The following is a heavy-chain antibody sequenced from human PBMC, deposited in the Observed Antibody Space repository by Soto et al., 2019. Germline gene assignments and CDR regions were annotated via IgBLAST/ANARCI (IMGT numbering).Heavy chain of an antibody. CDR3: AKVRRYSFDALDL. CDR1: GFTFNFYG. Sequence: GGSLRLSCDASGFTFNFYGMHWVRQAPGKGLEWVAVISYDGSDKYYADSVRGRFTISRDNTKNTVWLQMNSLRGEDTAVYYCAKVRRYSFDALDLWGQGTLVTVSS. D-gene: IGHD5-18*01. CDR2: ISYDGSDK. V-gene: IGHV3-30*18. J-gene: IGHJ3*01.